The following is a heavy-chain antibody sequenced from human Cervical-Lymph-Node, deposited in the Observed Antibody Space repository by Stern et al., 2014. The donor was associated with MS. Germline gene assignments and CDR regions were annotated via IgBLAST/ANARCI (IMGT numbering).Heavy chain of an antibody. CDR1: GYTLTELS. Sequence: QVQLVQSGAEVKKPGASVKISCKVSGYTLTELSMHWVRQAPGKGLEWMGGFDPDDGATIYAQKFQGRVTMTGDTSTTTAYMELSSLRSEDTAVYYCATLSGKASYYYYYGMDVWGQGTTVTVSS. CDR2: FDPDDGAT. V-gene: IGHV1-24*01. CDR3: ATLSGKASYYYYYGMDV. D-gene: IGHD2/OR15-2a*01. J-gene: IGHJ6*02.